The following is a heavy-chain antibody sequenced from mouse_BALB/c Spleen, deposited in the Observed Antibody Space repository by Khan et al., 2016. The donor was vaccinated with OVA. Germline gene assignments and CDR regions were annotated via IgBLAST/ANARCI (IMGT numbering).Heavy chain of an antibody. V-gene: IGHV2-2*02. J-gene: IGHJ3*01. CDR1: GFSLTSYG. D-gene: IGHD2-14*01. Sequence: QIQLVQSGPGLVQPSQSLSITYTVSGFSLTSYGVHWVRQSPGKGLEWLGVIWSGGSTDYNAAFISRLSISKDNSKSQVFFKMNSLQANDTAIYYCARLGRYDAYWGQGTLVTVSA. CDR2: IWSGGST. CDR3: ARLGRYDAY.